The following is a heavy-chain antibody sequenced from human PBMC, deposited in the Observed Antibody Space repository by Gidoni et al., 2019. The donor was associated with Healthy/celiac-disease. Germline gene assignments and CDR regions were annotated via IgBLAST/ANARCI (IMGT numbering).Heavy chain of an antibody. J-gene: IGHJ4*02. CDR2: FSSSSSYI. CDR3: ARGGEYDILTGPPDY. V-gene: IGHV3-21*01. D-gene: IGHD3-9*01. Sequence: EVQLVESGGGLVKPGGSLRLYCAASGFTFRSYSMHWVRQAPGKGLECVSSFSSSSSYIYYADSVKGRFTISRDNAKNSLYLQMNILRAEDTAVYYCARGGEYDILTGPPDYWGQVTLVTVSS. CDR1: GFTFRSYS.